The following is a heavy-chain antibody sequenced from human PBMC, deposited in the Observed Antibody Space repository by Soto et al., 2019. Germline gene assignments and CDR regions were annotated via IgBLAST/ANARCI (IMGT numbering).Heavy chain of an antibody. J-gene: IGHJ6*02. Sequence: QVQLVESGGGVVQPGTSLRLSCAASGFTFSNYGMHWVRQTPGKGLEWVALILYDGSNKYYADSVKGRFTISRDNSKNTLYLQVSSLRAEDTAVYYCAKSRDAYNFYFYYGMDVWRQGNSVTVSS. CDR1: GFTFSNYG. CDR2: ILYDGSNK. V-gene: IGHV3-30*18. CDR3: AKSRDAYNFYFYYGMDV. D-gene: IGHD1-1*01.